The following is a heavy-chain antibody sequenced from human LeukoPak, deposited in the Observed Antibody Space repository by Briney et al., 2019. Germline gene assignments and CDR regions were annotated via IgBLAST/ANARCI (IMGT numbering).Heavy chain of an antibody. V-gene: IGHV4-59*01. CDR1: GGSISSYY. CDR3: ARSVTIFGVVGWFDP. CDR2: IYYSGST. Sequence: SETLSLTCTVSGGSISSYYWSWIRQPPGKGLEWIGYIYYSGSTNYNPSLKSRVTISVDTSKNQFSLKPSSVTAADTAVYYCARSVTIFGVVGWFDPWGQGTLVTVSS. D-gene: IGHD3-3*01. J-gene: IGHJ5*02.